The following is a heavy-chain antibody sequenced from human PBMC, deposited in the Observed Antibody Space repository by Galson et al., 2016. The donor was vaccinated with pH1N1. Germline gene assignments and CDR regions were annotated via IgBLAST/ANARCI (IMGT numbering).Heavy chain of an antibody. V-gene: IGHV6-1*01. J-gene: IGHJ5*02. CDR3: ARAPVAAAGDWFDP. D-gene: IGHD6-13*01. CDR2: TYYRSEWYH. Sequence: CAISGDSVSSNSVARNWIRQSPSRGLEWLGRTYYRSEWYHDYAVSVRSRITINPDTSKNHFSLRLTSVTPEDTAVYYCARAPVAAAGDWFDPWGQGTQVTVSS. CDR1: GDSVSSNSVA.